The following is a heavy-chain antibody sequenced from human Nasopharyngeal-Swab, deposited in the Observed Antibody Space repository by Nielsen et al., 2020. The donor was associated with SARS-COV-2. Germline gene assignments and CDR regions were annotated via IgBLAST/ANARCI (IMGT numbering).Heavy chain of an antibody. Sequence: GSTLRLSCAASGFTFSAYWIHWFRQAPGKGMVYVPGLNADGSDKRYADSVKGRFTISRDDAMTSLYRHMNSLRAEDTAVYYCATNNDYRFENWCQGTLGSVSS. CDR2: LNADGSDK. D-gene: IGHD4-11*01. CDR3: ATNNDYRFEN. J-gene: IGHJ4*03. CDR1: GFTFSAYW. V-gene: IGHV3-74*01.